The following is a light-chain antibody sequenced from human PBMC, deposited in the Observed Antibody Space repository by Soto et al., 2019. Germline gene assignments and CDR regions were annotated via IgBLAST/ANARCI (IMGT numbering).Light chain of an antibody. CDR3: EAWDDSLTTVL. J-gene: IGLJ2*01. V-gene: IGLV1-51*01. CDR1: SSNIGNNY. Sequence: QSVLTQPPSVSAAPGQKVTISCSGSSSNIGNNYVSWYQQLPGTAPKLLIYDNNKRPSGIPDRFSGSKSGTSGTLDITGLQTGDEADYYCEAWDDSLTTVLFGGGTKLTVL. CDR2: DNN.